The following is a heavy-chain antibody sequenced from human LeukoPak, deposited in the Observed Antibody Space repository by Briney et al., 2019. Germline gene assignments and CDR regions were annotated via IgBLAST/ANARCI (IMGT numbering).Heavy chain of an antibody. CDR2: ISSSGSTI. V-gene: IGHV3-48*03. D-gene: IGHD5-18*01. CDR3: AKAPGYIVKYYYYYMDV. Sequence: QPGGSLRLSCAASGFTFSSYEMNWVRQAPGKGLEWVSYISSSGSTIYYADSVKGRFTISRDNAKNSLYLQMNSLRAEDTAVYFCAKAPGYIVKYYYYYMDVWGKGTTVTVSS. CDR1: GFTFSSYE. J-gene: IGHJ6*03.